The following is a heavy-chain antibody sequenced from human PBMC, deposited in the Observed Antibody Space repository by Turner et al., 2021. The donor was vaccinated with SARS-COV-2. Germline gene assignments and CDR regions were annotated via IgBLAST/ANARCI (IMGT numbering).Heavy chain of an antibody. CDR1: GGSISSSRYY. V-gene: IGHV4-39*01. J-gene: IGHJ4*02. Sequence: QLQLQESGPGLAQPSETLSLTCTVSGGSISSSRYYWGWIRQPPGKGLEWIGSIYYSGSTYYNPSLKSRVTISVDTSKNQFSLKLSSVTAADTAVYYCARSNYDFWSGYYTFYFDYWGQGTLVTVSS. CDR3: ARSNYDFWSGYYTFYFDY. D-gene: IGHD3-3*01. CDR2: IYYSGST.